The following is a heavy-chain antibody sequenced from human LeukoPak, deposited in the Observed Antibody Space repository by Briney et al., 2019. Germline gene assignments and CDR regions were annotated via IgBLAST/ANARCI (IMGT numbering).Heavy chain of an antibody. J-gene: IGHJ3*02. CDR2: ISSSSSYI. Sequence: GGSLRLSCAASGFTFSSYSMNWVRQAPGKGLEWVSSISSSSSYIYYADSVKGRFTISRDNTKNSLYLQMNSLRAEDTAVYYCARDLPIAAAGDPDALDIWGQGTMVTVSS. CDR1: GFTFSSYS. D-gene: IGHD6-13*01. CDR3: ARDLPIAAAGDPDALDI. V-gene: IGHV3-21*01.